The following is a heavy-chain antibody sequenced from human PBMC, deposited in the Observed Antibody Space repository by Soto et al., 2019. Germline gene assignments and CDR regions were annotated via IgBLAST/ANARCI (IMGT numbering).Heavy chain of an antibody. V-gene: IGHV4-59*11. Sequence: PSETLSLTCAVSGGSIRSHYWSWIRQPPGKGLEWIGYISYSGSTTYNPSLQSRVTMSVDTSKKKFSLNLTSVTAADTAVYYCARDLRLAAGGIDPWGQGTLGTVSS. CDR3: ARDLRLAAGGIDP. CDR2: ISYSGST. D-gene: IGHD6-13*01. J-gene: IGHJ5*02. CDR1: GGSIRSHY.